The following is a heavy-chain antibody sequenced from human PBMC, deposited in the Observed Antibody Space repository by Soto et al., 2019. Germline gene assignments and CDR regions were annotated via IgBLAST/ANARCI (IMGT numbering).Heavy chain of an antibody. D-gene: IGHD3-3*01. CDR3: ATFSTFGVVIPNWFDP. V-gene: IGHV1-24*01. Sequence: GASVKDSCKVSGYTLTELSMRWVQQAPGKGLEWMGGFDPEDGETIYAQKFQGRVTMTEDTSTDTAYMELSSLRSEDTAVYYCATFSTFGVVIPNWFDPWGQGTLVTVSS. CDR2: FDPEDGET. CDR1: GYTLTELS. J-gene: IGHJ5*02.